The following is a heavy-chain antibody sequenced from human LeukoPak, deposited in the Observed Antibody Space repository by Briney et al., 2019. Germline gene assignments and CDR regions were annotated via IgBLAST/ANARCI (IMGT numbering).Heavy chain of an antibody. CDR2: INSDGTYT. CDR1: GFTFTNYW. CDR3: ARDMSWEAGDVFDI. Sequence: PGGSLRLSCAASGFTFTNYWMHWVRQAPGKGLVWVSRINSDGTYTTHAESVKGRFTISWDNAKKILYLQMNSLRAEDTAVYYCARDMSWEAGDVFDIWGQGTMVTVSS. V-gene: IGHV3-74*01. J-gene: IGHJ3*02. D-gene: IGHD1-26*01.